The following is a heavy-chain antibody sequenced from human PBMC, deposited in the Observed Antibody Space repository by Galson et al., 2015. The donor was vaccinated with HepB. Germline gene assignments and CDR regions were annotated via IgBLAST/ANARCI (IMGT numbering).Heavy chain of an antibody. J-gene: IGHJ4*02. Sequence: SLRLSCAASGFTFSSYAMNWVRQAPGKGLEWVSTMSGSGGSTYYADSVKGRFTISRDNSKNTLYLQMNSLRAEDTAVYYCAKRNYSGRYGPFDYWGQGTLVTVSS. CDR1: GFTFSSYA. CDR3: AKRNYSGRYGPFDY. D-gene: IGHD1-26*01. V-gene: IGHV3-23*01. CDR2: MSGSGGST.